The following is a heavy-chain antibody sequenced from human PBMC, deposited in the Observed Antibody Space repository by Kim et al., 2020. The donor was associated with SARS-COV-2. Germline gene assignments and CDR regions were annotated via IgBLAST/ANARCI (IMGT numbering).Heavy chain of an antibody. D-gene: IGHD3-22*01. CDR2: IYFSGTT. CDR1: GGSISSSSYH. J-gene: IGHJ4*02. CDR3: ARRLQSGYYRYYFDQ. V-gene: IGHV4-39*01. Sequence: SETLSLTCTVSGGSISSSSYHWGWVRQPPGKGLEWIGSIYFSGTTYYNPSLKSRVTISVDTSKNQFSLKLSSVSAADTAMYYCARRLQSGYYRYYFDQWGQGTLVTVSS.